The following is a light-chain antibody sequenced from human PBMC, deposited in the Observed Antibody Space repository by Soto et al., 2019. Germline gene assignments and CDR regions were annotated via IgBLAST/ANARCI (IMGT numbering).Light chain of an antibody. V-gene: IGLV1-44*01. Sequence: QSVLTQQPSASGTPGQRLTLSCSGSNSNIGINSVSWYQQVPGSAPKLLIHSSSQRPSGVPDRFSGSKSATSASLAIIGLQSEDEADYYCASWDDSLNGPVFGGGTKLTVL. J-gene: IGLJ2*01. CDR2: SSS. CDR3: ASWDDSLNGPV. CDR1: NSNIGINS.